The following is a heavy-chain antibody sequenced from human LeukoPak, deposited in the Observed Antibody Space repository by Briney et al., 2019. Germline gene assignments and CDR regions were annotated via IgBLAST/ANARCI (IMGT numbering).Heavy chain of an antibody. CDR1: GYSISSGYF. J-gene: IGHJ5*02. CDR3: ARGYSSSWYFNWFDP. D-gene: IGHD6-13*01. Sequence: SETLSLTCTVSGYSISSGYFWGWIRQPPGKGLEWIGSIYRSGTTYYNPSLKSRVTISVDTSRNQFSLKLTSVTAADTAVYYCARGYSSSWYFNWFDPWGQGTLVTVSS. V-gene: IGHV4-38-2*02. CDR2: IYRSGTT.